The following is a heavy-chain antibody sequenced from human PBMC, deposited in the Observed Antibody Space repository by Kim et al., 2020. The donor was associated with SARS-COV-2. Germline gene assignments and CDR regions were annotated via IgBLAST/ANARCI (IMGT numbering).Heavy chain of an antibody. D-gene: IGHD3-10*01. Sequence: GGSLRLSCAASGFTFSSYAMSWVRQAPGKGLEWVSAISGSGGSTYYADSVKGRFTISRDNSKNTLYLQMNSLRAEDTAVYYCAKEPSSYGSGSSLYYFDYWGQGTLVTVSS. J-gene: IGHJ4*02. CDR1: GFTFSSYA. CDR2: ISGSGGST. CDR3: AKEPSSYGSGSSLYYFDY. V-gene: IGHV3-23*01.